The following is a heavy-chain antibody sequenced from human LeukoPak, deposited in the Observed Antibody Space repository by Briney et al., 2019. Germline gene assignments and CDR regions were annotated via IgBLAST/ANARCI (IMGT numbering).Heavy chain of an antibody. V-gene: IGHV1-69*13. CDR2: IIPISGTA. D-gene: IGHD3-3*01. J-gene: IGHJ5*02. CDR1: GGTFSSYA. Sequence: ASVKVSCKASGGTFSSYAISWVRQAPGQGLEWMGGIIPISGTANYAQKFQGRVTITADESTSTAYMELSSLRSEDTAVYYCARDHYDFWSGSQGDNWFDPWGQGTLVTVSS. CDR3: ARDHYDFWSGSQGDNWFDP.